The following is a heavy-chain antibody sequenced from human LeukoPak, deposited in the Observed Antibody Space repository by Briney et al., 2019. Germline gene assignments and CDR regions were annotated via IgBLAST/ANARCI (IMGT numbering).Heavy chain of an antibody. D-gene: IGHD2-2*01. Sequence: PGGSLRLSCAASGFTFSSYSMNWVRKAPGKGLEWVSYISSSSSTIYYADSVKGRFTISRDNAKNSLYLQMNSLRAEDTAVYYCARGSTRCYECSFFWGQGTLVTVSS. V-gene: IGHV3-48*01. CDR1: GFTFSSYS. CDR2: ISSSSSTI. J-gene: IGHJ4*02. CDR3: ARGSTRCYECSFF.